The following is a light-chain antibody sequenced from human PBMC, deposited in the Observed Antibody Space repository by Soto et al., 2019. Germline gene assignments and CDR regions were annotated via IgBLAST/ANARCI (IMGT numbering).Light chain of an antibody. Sequence: QSVLTQPRSVSGSPGQSVTISCTGTSSDVGGYNYVSWYQQLPGKAPKLMIYDVSKRPSGVPDRFSGSKSGNTASLTISGLQAEDEADYYCCSYAGSYTWVFGGGTQLTVL. CDR3: CSYAGSYTWV. J-gene: IGLJ2*01. V-gene: IGLV2-11*01. CDR2: DVS. CDR1: SSDVGGYNY.